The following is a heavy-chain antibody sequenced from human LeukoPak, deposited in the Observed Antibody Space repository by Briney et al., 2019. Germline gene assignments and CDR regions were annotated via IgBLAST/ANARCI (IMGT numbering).Heavy chain of an antibody. Sequence: MNWVRQAPGKGLEWVSYISDSSTTIYYADSVKGRFTISRDNAKNSLYLQMNSLRAEDTAAYYCARDRGGAYDFWSGYYTGYFDYWGQGTLVPVSS. D-gene: IGHD3-3*01. J-gene: IGHJ4*02. CDR2: ISDSSTTI. CDR3: ARDRGGAYDFWSGYYTGYFDY. V-gene: IGHV3-48*01.